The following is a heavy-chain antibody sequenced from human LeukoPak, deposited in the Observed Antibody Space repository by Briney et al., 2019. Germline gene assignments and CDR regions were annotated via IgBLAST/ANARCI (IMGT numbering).Heavy chain of an antibody. CDR3: AREDPQTTVPEGMDV. J-gene: IGHJ6*02. CDR2: IYYSGTT. CDR1: GGSISHYY. D-gene: IGHD4-17*01. V-gene: IGHV4-59*01. Sequence: SETLSLTCTVSGGSISHYYWSWIRQSPGKGLEWIGYIYYSGTTNYNPSLKSRVTISVDTSRNQFSLQLRSVTAADTAVFYCAREDPQTTVPEGMDVWGQGTTVIVSS.